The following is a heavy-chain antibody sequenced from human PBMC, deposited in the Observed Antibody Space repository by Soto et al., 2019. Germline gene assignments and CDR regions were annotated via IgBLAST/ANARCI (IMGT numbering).Heavy chain of an antibody. J-gene: IGHJ6*02. CDR3: ARGSARREIYYYYGMDV. D-gene: IGHD6-6*01. CDR2: INHSGST. V-gene: IGHV4-34*01. CDR1: GGSFSGYY. Sequence: SETLSLTCAVYGGSFSGYYWSWIRQPPGKGLEWIGEINHSGSTNYNPSLKSRVTISVDTSQNQCSLKLGSVTAADTSVYYCARGSARREIYYYYGMDVWGQGTTVTVSS.